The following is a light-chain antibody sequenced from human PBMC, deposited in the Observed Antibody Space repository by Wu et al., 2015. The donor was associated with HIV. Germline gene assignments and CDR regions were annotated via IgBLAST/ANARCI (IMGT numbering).Light chain of an antibody. Sequence: DIQMTQSPSSLSASVGDRVTITCQASQDISNYLNWYQQKPGKAPKLLIYGASNLETGVPSRFSGSGSGTHFTFTISSLQPEDIATYYCQQYDDLPLTFGGGTKVEVK. V-gene: IGKV1-33*01. CDR2: GAS. CDR1: QDISNY. J-gene: IGKJ4*01. CDR3: QQYDDLPLT.